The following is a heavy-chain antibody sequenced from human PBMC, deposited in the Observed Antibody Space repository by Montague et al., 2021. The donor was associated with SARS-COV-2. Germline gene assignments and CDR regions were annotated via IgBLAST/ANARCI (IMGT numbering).Heavy chain of an antibody. CDR3: ARAVPGYYYDSSGYPDYFDY. CDR2: VSYDGTTK. J-gene: IGHJ4*02. CDR1: GFTFSSYG. Sequence: SLRLSYAATGFTFSSYGIHWVRQAPGKGLEWVALVSYDGTTKYYADSVKGRFTISRDNSKNTLYLQMNSLRVEDTAVYYCARAVPGYYYDSSGYPDYFDYWGQGTLVTVSS. D-gene: IGHD3-22*01. V-gene: IGHV3-33*01.